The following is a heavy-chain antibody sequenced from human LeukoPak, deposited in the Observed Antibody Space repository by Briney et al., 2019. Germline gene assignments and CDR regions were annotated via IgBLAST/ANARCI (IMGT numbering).Heavy chain of an antibody. CDR2: VSGSGENT. CDR1: GFTFSNYA. J-gene: IGHJ4*02. CDR3: AKVRTAVTTGADY. D-gene: IGHD4-17*01. Sequence: PGGSLRLSCAASGFTFSNYAMRWVRQAPGKGLEWVSGVSGSGENTYYADPVKGRFTISRDNSKNTLYLQMNSLRAEDTAVYYCAKVRTAVTTGADYWGQGTQVTVSS. V-gene: IGHV3-23*01.